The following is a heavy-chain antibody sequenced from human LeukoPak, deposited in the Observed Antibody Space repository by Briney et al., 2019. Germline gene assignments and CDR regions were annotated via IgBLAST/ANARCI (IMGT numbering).Heavy chain of an antibody. CDR3: AKDSGAQLQRYFDY. Sequence: GGSLRLSCAASGFIFSNYGMNWVRQAPGRGLEWVAFMRYDGSNRYYADSVKGRFTFTRDKSKNTVFLLMSSLRPEDTAVYFCAKDSGAQLQRYFDYWGQGTQVTVSS. CDR2: MRYDGSNR. D-gene: IGHD3-10*01. J-gene: IGHJ4*02. V-gene: IGHV3-30*02. CDR1: GFIFSNYG.